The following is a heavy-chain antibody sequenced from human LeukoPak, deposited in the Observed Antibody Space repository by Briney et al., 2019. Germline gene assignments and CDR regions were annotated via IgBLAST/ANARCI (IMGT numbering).Heavy chain of an antibody. D-gene: IGHD2-2*01. V-gene: IGHV3-21*01. CDR1: GFTFSPYS. CDR2: ISSSSSYI. Sequence: GGSLRLSCAASGFTFSPYSMNWVRQAPGKGLEWVAYISSSSSYIYYADSVKGRFIISRDNVKNSLSLQMNTLRSEDTAIYYSARDPGGPAAPLDYWGQGTLVAVSS. J-gene: IGHJ4*02. CDR3: ARDPGGPAAPLDY.